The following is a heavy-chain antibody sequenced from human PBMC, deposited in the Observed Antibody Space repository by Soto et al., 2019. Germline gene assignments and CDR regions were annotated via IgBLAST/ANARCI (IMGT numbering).Heavy chain of an antibody. V-gene: IGHV4-30-2*01. CDR1: GGSISSYY. J-gene: IGHJ6*02. CDR2: IYHSGST. D-gene: IGHD4-17*01. CDR3: AGLTTVTTVAHKYYYGMDV. Sequence: PSETLSLTCAVSGGSISSYYWSWIRQPPGKGLEWIGYIYHSGSTYYNPSLKSRVTISVDRSKNQFSLKLSSVTAADTAVYYCAGLTTVTTVAHKYYYGMDVWGQGTTVTVSS.